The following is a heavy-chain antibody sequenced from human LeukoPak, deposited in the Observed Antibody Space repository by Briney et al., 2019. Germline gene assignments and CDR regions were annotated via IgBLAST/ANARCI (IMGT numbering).Heavy chain of an antibody. J-gene: IGHJ5*02. Sequence: SETLSLTCTVSGFPFSNSYCLRRIRQPPGKGLEWIGTIYHSGSTYYNPSLKSRVTISVDTSKHHLCLKLGSVTAADPAVYYCARPWHDSTIVRFDAASEPSLVTVSS. CDR2: IYHSGST. CDR3: ARPWHDSTIVRFDA. CDR1: GFPFSNSYC. V-gene: IGHV4-38-2*02. D-gene: IGHD2-15*01.